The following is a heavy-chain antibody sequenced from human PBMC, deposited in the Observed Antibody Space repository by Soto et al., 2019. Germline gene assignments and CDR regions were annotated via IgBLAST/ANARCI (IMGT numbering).Heavy chain of an antibody. V-gene: IGHV3-66*04. Sequence: EVQLVESGGGLVQPGGSLRLSWAASGVTVSTNYMSWVRQPPGKGLEWVSVIYSGGSTYYADSVKGRFTISRDNSKNTLYLQMNSLRAEDTAVYYCARHGYNYGGGYFDYWGQGTLVTVSS. CDR3: ARHGYNYGGGYFDY. J-gene: IGHJ4*02. CDR2: IYSGGST. D-gene: IGHD5-18*01. CDR1: GVTVSTNY.